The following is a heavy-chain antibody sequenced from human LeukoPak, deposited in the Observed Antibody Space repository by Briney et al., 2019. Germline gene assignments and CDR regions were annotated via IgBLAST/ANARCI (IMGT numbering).Heavy chain of an antibody. J-gene: IGHJ4*02. CDR2: ISGSGGST. CDR3: AKDSNYYDSSGYADY. Sequence: PGGSLRLSCAASGFTFSGYAMSWVRQAPGKGLEWVSAISGSGGSTYYADSVKGRFTISRDNSKNTLYLQMNSLRAEDTAVYYCAKDSNYYDSSGYADYWGQGTLVTVSS. V-gene: IGHV3-23*01. D-gene: IGHD3-22*01. CDR1: GFTFSGYA.